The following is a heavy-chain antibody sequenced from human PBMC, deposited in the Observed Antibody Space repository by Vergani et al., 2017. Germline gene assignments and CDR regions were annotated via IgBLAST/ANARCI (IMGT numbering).Heavy chain of an antibody. CDR1: GFTFSSYW. CDR3: ARDSVPLGYCSSTSCYTDNWFAA. Sequence: AASGFTFSSYWMSWVRQAPGKGLEWVANIKQDGSEKYYVDSVKGRFTISRDNAKNSLYLQMNSLRAEGTAVYYCARDSVPLGYCSSTSCYTDNWFAAWGQGTLVTVS. D-gene: IGHD2-2*02. J-gene: IGHJ5*02. CDR2: IKQDGSEK. V-gene: IGHV3-7*01.